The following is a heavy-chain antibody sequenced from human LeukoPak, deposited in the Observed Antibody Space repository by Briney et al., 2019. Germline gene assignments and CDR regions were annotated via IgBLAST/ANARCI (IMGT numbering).Heavy chain of an antibody. V-gene: IGHV4-59*01. Sequence: PSETLSLTCTVSGGSISSYYWSWIRQPPGKGLEWIGYIYYSGSTNYNPSLKSRVTISVDTSKNQFSLKLSSVTAADTAVYYRARVMWVSAMATSYFDYWGQGTLVTVSS. J-gene: IGHJ4*02. CDR1: GGSISSYY. D-gene: IGHD5-18*01. CDR2: IYYSGST. CDR3: ARVMWVSAMATSYFDY.